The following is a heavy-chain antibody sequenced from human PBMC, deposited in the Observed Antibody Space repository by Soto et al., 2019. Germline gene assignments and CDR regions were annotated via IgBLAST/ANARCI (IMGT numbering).Heavy chain of an antibody. Sequence: EVRLLEAGGGLVHPGGSLRLSCAASGFIFNNYAMTWVRQAPGKGLEWVTAIGGSGRDPYYADSVKGHFTISRDNSKNTLNLRMSSLRAEDTAVYYCTRDWSADYWGQGTLVTVSS. D-gene: IGHD1-1*01. CDR1: GFIFNNYA. J-gene: IGHJ4*02. V-gene: IGHV3-23*01. CDR2: IGGSGRDP. CDR3: TRDWSADY.